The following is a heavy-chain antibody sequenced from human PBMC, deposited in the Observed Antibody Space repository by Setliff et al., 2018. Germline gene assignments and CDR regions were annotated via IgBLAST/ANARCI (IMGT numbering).Heavy chain of an antibody. V-gene: IGHV3-21*01. Sequence: SLRLSCAASGISSYTMSWVRQAPGKGLEWVASISSSSGHIYHAASVRGRFTISRDNTKNSLYLQMDSLRGEDTAVYYCAGRLGASTRYYYYGLDVWGQGTTVTLSS. CDR1: GISSYT. CDR3: AGRLGASTRYYYYGLDV. CDR2: ISSSSGHI. D-gene: IGHD3-16*01. J-gene: IGHJ6*02.